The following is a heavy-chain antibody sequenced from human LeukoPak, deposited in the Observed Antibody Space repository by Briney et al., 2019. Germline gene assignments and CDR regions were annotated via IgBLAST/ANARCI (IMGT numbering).Heavy chain of an antibody. Sequence: SETLSLTCTVSSGSISGYYWSWIRQPPGKELEYIGYTYYGGSTSYNPSLKSRVTISLDTSKNQFSLKMNSVTAADTAVYYCARAPELFYFDYWGQGTLVTVSS. CDR1: SGSISGYY. J-gene: IGHJ4*02. CDR2: TYYGGST. CDR3: ARAPELFYFDY. V-gene: IGHV4-59*08. D-gene: IGHD3-10*01.